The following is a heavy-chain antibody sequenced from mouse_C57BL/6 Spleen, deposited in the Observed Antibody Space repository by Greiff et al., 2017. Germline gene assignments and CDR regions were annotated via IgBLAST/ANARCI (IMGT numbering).Heavy chain of an antibody. D-gene: IGHD2-5*01. Sequence: VQLQQSGAELVKPGASVKLSCKASGYTFTSYWMQWVKQRPGQGLEWIGEIDPSDSYTNYNQKFKGKATLTVDTSSSTAYMQLSSLTSEDSAVYYCARRVVTTWRAMDYWGQGTSVTVSS. CDR1: GYTFTSYW. CDR3: ARRVVTTWRAMDY. J-gene: IGHJ4*01. V-gene: IGHV1-50*01. CDR2: IDPSDSYT.